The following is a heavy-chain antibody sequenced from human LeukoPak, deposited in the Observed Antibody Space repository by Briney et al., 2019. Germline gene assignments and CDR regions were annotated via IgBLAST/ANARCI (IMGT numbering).Heavy chain of an antibody. J-gene: IGHJ5*02. CDR1: GGSFSGYY. CDR2: INHSGST. V-gene: IGHV4-34*01. CDR3: ARHRAPPPYYYDTSGFSRNRNWFDP. Sequence: SETLSLTCAVYGGSFSGYYWSWIRQPPGKGLEWIGEINHSGSTNYNPSLKSRVTISVDTSKNQFSLKLSSVTAADTAVYYCARHRAPPPYYYDTSGFSRNRNWFDPWGQGTLVTVSS. D-gene: IGHD3-22*01.